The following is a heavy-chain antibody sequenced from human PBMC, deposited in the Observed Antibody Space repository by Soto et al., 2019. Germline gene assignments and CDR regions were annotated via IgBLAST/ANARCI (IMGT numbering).Heavy chain of an antibody. V-gene: IGHV4-39*01. D-gene: IGHD2-21*02. Sequence: SETLSLTCTVSGGSISSSSYYWGWIRQPPGKGLEWIGRIYYSGSTYYNPSLKSRVTISVDTSKNQFSLKLGSVTAADTAVYYCARLGYCGGDCYSAFDIWGQGTMVTVSS. CDR2: IYYSGST. CDR3: ARLGYCGGDCYSAFDI. J-gene: IGHJ3*02. CDR1: GGSISSSSYY.